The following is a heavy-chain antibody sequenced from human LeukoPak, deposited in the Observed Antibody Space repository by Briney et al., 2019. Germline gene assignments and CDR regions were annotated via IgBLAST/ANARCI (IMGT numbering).Heavy chain of an antibody. CDR2: IIPIFGTA. CDR3: ARGCGGDGGDGFDI. J-gene: IGHJ3*02. V-gene: IGHV1-69*13. CDR1: GGTFSSYA. Sequence: SVKVSCKASGGTFSSYAISWVRQAPGQGLEWMGGIIPIFGTANYAQKFQGRVTITADESTSTAYMELSSLRSEDTAVYYCARGCGGDGGDGFDIWGQGTMVTVSS. D-gene: IGHD2-21*02.